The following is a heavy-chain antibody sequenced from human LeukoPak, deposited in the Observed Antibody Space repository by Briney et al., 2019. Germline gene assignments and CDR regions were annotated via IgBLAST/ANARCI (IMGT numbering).Heavy chain of an antibody. CDR2: IYHSGST. CDR1: GYSISSGYY. Sequence: SETLSLTCTVSGYSISSGYYWGWIRQPPGKGLEWIGSIYHSGSTYYNPSLKSRVTISVDTSKNQFSLKLSSVTAADTAVYYCARVRPVAATPSGGMFFDYWGQGTLVTVSS. J-gene: IGHJ4*02. D-gene: IGHD2-15*01. V-gene: IGHV4-38-2*02. CDR3: ARVRPVAATPSGGMFFDY.